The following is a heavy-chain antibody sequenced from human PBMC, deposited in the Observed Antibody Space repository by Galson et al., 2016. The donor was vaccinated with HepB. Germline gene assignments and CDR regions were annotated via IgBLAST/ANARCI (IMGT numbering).Heavy chain of an antibody. J-gene: IGHJ4*02. D-gene: IGHD6-13*01. CDR3: AREGWAAAGTFDN. V-gene: IGHV1-3*01. Sequence: SVKVSCKASGYTFNDFGIHWVRQAPGQRPEWMGWTSAGNDDTKYSQKFQGRLIVSRDTFANSAYLDLSSLRSEDTAVYYCAREGWAAAGTFDNWGQGTRATVSS. CDR1: GYTFNDFG. CDR2: TSAGNDDT.